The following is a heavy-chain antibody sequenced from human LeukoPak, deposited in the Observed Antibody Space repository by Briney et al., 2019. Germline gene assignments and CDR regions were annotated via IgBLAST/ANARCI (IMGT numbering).Heavy chain of an antibody. D-gene: IGHD4-17*01. CDR3: ARGDGEVNY. CDR2: IYTSGST. Sequence: SETLSLTCTVSGGSISSGSYYWSWIRQPAGKGLEWIGRIYTSGSTNYNPSLKSRVTISVDTSKNQFSLKLSSVTAADTAVYYCARGDGEVNYWGQGTLVTVSS. V-gene: IGHV4-61*02. J-gene: IGHJ4*02. CDR1: GGSISSGSYY.